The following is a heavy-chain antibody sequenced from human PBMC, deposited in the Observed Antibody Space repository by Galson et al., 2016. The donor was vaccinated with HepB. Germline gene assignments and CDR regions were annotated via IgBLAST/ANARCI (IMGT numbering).Heavy chain of an antibody. CDR2: TNGDNSET. J-gene: IGHJ4*01. CDR1: GYTYRSYG. V-gene: IGHV1-18*04. D-gene: IGHD3-22*01. CDR3: ASDGGAMKVIADN. Sequence: SVKVSCKASGYTYRSYGISWLRQAPGQGLEWVGWTNGDNSETNYRQKFQGRVTMPTDTLTNTAYMEVRSLGSDDTAVYYCASDGGAMKVIADNWGHGTLVIVSS.